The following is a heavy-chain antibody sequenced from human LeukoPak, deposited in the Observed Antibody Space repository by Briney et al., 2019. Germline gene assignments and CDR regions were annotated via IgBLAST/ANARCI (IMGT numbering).Heavy chain of an antibody. CDR3: ARGVVVVAATYYFDY. CDR1: GLTFSNSA. CDR2: ISVGSDVI. D-gene: IGHD2-15*01. J-gene: IGHJ4*02. V-gene: IGHV3-23*01. Sequence: GGSLRLSCAVSGLTFSNSAMSWVRQAPGKGLEWVSAISVGSDVIYYADSVKGRFTISRDNSKDTLYLQMNSLRSEDTAVYYCARGVVVVAATYYFDYWGQGTLVTVSS.